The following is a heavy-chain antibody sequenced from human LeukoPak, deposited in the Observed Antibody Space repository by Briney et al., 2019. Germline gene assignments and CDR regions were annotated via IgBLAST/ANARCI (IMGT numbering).Heavy chain of an antibody. CDR2: INNSGRT. CDR3: ARVGSKSGLYYYYYMDV. V-gene: IGHV4-39*07. J-gene: IGHJ6*03. D-gene: IGHD2-15*01. Sequence: SETLSLTSIVPGGSTSSSIYYWGWIRQPPGKGLGWLGSINNSGRTYYTPSLKSRVTISVDTSKNQFSLKLSSVTAADTAVYYCARVGSKSGLYYYYYMDVWGKGTTVTVSS. CDR1: GGSTSSSIYY.